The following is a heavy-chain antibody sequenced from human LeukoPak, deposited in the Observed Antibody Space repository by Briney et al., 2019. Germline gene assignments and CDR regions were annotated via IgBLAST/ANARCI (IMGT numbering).Heavy chain of an antibody. J-gene: IGHJ3*02. D-gene: IGHD1-26*01. Sequence: GGSLRLSCAASGFTFSSYAMSWVRQAPGKGLEWVPDISGSGGGTYYVDSVKGRFTISRDNSKNTLYLQMNSLRAEDTAFYYCAKDLRYSGSSTVNNAFDIWGQGTMVTVSS. CDR3: AKDLRYSGSSTVNNAFDI. CDR1: GFTFSSYA. V-gene: IGHV3-23*01. CDR2: ISGSGGGT.